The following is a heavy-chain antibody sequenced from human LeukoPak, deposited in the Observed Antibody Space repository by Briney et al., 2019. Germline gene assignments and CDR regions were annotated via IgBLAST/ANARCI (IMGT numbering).Heavy chain of an antibody. CDR2: ISGSGDDT. Sequence: GGSLRLSCAASGFSFTNYAMNWVRQAPGKGLEWVSSISGSGDDTSYADSVKGRFTISRDNSRNTLYLQMNSLRAEDTAVYYCAKQFVDIWGQGTLVTVSS. CDR3: AKQFVDI. V-gene: IGHV3-23*01. CDR1: GFSFTNYA. J-gene: IGHJ5*02. D-gene: IGHD5-24*01.